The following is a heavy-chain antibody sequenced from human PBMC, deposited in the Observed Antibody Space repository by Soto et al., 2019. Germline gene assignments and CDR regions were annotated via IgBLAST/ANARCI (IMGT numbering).Heavy chain of an antibody. V-gene: IGHV3-23*01. Sequence: GGSLRLSCAASGFTFNAYAMTWVRQAPGKGLEWVSAIGGSGGNRYYAASVKGRFTISRDNSKDTLDLQMNRLRVDDTVVYYCARVASDYINSIDHWGQGILVTVSS. CDR3: ARVASDYINSIDH. CDR1: GFTFNAYA. J-gene: IGHJ4*02. D-gene: IGHD4-4*01. CDR2: IGGSGGNR.